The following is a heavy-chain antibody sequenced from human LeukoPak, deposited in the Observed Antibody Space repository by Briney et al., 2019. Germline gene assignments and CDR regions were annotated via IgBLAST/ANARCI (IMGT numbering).Heavy chain of an antibody. V-gene: IGHV4-34*01. CDR1: GGSFSGYY. CDR2: INHSGST. Sequence: SETLSLTCAVYGGSFSGYYWSWIRQPPGKGLEWIGEINHSGSTNYNPSLKSRVTISVDTSKNQFSLKLSSVTAADTAVYYCARGRRDIVVVVAARFRWFDPWGQGTLVTVSS. D-gene: IGHD2-15*01. J-gene: IGHJ5*02. CDR3: ARGRRDIVVVVAARFRWFDP.